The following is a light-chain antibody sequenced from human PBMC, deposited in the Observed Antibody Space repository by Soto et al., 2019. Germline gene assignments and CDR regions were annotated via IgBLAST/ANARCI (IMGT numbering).Light chain of an antibody. CDR2: GAS. Sequence: EIVMTQSPGTLSVSPGARATLSCRASQSVTINLAWYQQKPGQAPRLLIYGASTRATGIPARFSGSGSGTEFTLTISSLLSEDFAVYYCQQYNNWPLTFGGGTKVEI. J-gene: IGKJ4*01. CDR1: QSVTIN. V-gene: IGKV3-15*01. CDR3: QQYNNWPLT.